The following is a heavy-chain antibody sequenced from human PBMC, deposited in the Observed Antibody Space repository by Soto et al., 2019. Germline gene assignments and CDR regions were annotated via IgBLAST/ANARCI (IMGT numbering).Heavy chain of an antibody. D-gene: IGHD5-18*01. CDR3: ARGGFSYGTGIEH. J-gene: IGHJ5*02. CDR1: GFSISRYW. V-gene: IGHV3-7*01. Sequence: GGSLRLSCAASGFSISRYWISWVRQAPGKGLEWVADKKQDGSEEYYVDSVKGRFTVSRDNAKNSVYLQLTSLRVEDTALYYCARGGFSYGTGIEHWGQGALVTVSS. CDR2: KKQDGSEE.